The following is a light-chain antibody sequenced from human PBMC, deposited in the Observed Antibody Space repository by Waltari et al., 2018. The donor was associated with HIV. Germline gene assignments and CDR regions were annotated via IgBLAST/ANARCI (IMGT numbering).Light chain of an antibody. CDR2: KGN. CDR1: ALPKQY. V-gene: IGLV3-25*03. J-gene: IGLJ3*02. Sequence: SYELTQPPSVSVSPGQTARIICSGEALPKQYAFWYQQKPGQAPVVVIYKGNERPSGIPERFSGSSSGTTVTLTISGVQADDEADYYCQSADSSGTYWVFGGGTKLTVL. CDR3: QSADSSGTYWV.